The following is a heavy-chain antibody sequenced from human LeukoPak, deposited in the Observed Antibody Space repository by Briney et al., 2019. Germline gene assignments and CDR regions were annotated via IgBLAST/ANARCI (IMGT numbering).Heavy chain of an antibody. Sequence: SATESPTCTVSCGSISSSSYYSARIRQPPWNRLEWFGGMYYSRCTYYNPSLKSRVTISVDTSKNQCSLKLSSVTAADTAVYYCARHRIGPRGDYYGSGSYLKSRPVAWFDPWGQGTLVTVSS. D-gene: IGHD3-10*01. CDR2: MYYSRCT. V-gene: IGHV4-39*01. CDR3: ARHRIGPRGDYYGSGSYLKSRPVAWFDP. J-gene: IGHJ5*02. CDR1: CGSISSSSYY.